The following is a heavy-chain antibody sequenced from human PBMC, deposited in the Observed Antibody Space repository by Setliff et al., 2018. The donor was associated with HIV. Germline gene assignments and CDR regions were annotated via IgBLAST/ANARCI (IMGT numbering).Heavy chain of an antibody. CDR2: IWYDGSNK. CDR3: ARLAHPRYSGNYYGTSAGTFDY. D-gene: IGHD1-26*01. J-gene: IGHJ4*02. CDR1: GFTFSSYG. Sequence: LRLSCAASGFTFSSYGIHRVRQAPGKGLEWVALIWYDGSNKYYADSVKGRFTISRDNSKNTLYLQMSSLRAEDTAVYFCARLAHPRYSGNYYGTSAGTFDYWGQGTLVTVSS. V-gene: IGHV3-33*01.